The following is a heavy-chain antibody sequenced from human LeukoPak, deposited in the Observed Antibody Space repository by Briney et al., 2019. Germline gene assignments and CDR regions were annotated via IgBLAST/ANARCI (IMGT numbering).Heavy chain of an antibody. D-gene: IGHD5-12*01. Sequence: PGGSLRLSCAASGSTFSSCAMSWVRQAPGKGLEWVSAISGSGGSTYYADSVKGRFTISRDNSKNTLYLQVNSLRTEDTAVYYCAKDRSRYSGYDPRSYYFDYWGQGTLVSVSS. CDR3: AKDRSRYSGYDPRSYYFDY. V-gene: IGHV3-23*01. J-gene: IGHJ4*02. CDR2: ISGSGGST. CDR1: GSTFSSCA.